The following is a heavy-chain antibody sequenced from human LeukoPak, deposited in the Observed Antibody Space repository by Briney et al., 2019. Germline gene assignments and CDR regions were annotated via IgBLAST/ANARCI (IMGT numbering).Heavy chain of an antibody. V-gene: IGHV1-46*02. J-gene: IGHJ5*02. D-gene: IGHD1-14*01. CDR3: ARDGARMPEHWFDP. Sequence: GASVKVSCKASGYTFNNYYIHWVRQAPGQGLEWMGLINPSGGSTIYAQKFQGRVTMTRDTSTSTVYMELSSLRSEDTAVYYCARDGARMPEHWFDPWGQGTLVTVSS. CDR1: GYTFNNYY. CDR2: INPSGGST.